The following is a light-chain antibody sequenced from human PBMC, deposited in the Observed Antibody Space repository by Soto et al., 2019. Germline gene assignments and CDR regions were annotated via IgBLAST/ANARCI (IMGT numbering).Light chain of an antibody. CDR3: AAWDDSLNGWV. J-gene: IGLJ3*02. CDR1: SSNIGSNN. CDR2: SNN. Sequence: QSVLTQPPSASGTPGQRVAIFCSGSSSNIGSNNVNWYQQLPGTAPKLLIYSNNQRPSGVPDRFSGAKSGTSASLAISGLQSGDEADYSCAAWDDSLNGWVFGGGTKLTVL. V-gene: IGLV1-44*01.